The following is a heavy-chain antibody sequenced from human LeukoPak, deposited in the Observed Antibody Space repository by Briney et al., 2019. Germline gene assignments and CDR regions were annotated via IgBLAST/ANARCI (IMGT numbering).Heavy chain of an antibody. J-gene: IGHJ4*01. CDR2: ISPSGST. CDR3: AGDHYLALKY. CDR1: AGSFSGYY. D-gene: IGHD1-14*01. Sequence: SETLSLTCAVYAGSFSGYYWSWIRQPPGKGLEWIGEISPSGSTNYNPSLKSRVTISTDTSKNQFSLKSTSLTAADTAVYYCAGDHYLALKYWGHGILVTVSS. V-gene: IGHV4-34*01.